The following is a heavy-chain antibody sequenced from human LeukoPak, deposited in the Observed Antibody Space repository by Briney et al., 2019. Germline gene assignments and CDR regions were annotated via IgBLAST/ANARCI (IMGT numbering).Heavy chain of an antibody. CDR2: ISGSGGST. CDR3: AKDNSGNDAFDI. J-gene: IGHJ3*02. Sequence: PGGSLRLSCAASGFTLSSYAMSWVRQAPGKGLEWVSAISGSGGSTYYAESVKGRFTISRDNSKNTLYLQMNSLRAEDTAVYYCAKDNSGNDAFDIWGQGTMVTVSS. V-gene: IGHV3-23*01. D-gene: IGHD6-19*01. CDR1: GFTLSSYA.